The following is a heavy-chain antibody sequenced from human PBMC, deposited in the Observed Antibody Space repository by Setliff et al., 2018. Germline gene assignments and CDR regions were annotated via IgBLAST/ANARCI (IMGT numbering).Heavy chain of an antibody. D-gene: IGHD3-22*01. Sequence: ASVKVSCKSSGFTFTDYGITWVRQVPGQGLEWMGWINNYNFNTQYAQKFQGRVTVTTDTSTTTAYMGLRSLRADDTAVYYCARINFYVSSGYYYAPELWGQGTTVTVS. CDR3: ARINFYVSSGYYYAPEL. CDR2: INNYNFNT. V-gene: IGHV1-18*01. CDR1: GFTFTDYG. J-gene: IGHJ4*02.